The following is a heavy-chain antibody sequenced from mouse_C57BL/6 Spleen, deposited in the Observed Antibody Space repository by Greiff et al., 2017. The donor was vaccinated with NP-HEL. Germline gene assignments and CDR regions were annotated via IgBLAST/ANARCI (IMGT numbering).Heavy chain of an antibody. Sequence: VQLQQSGAELAKPGASVKLSCKASGYTFTSYWMHWVKQRPGKGLEWIGQIYPGDGDTNYNGKFKGKATLTADKSSSTAYMQLSSLTSEDSAVYFCARSASNYIYFDYWGQGTTLTVSS. CDR1: GYTFTSYW. J-gene: IGHJ2*01. D-gene: IGHD2-5*01. CDR3: ARSASNYIYFDY. V-gene: IGHV1-80*01. CDR2: IYPGDGDT.